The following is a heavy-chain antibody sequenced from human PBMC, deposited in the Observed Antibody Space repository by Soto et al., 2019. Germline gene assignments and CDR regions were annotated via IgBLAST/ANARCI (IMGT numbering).Heavy chain of an antibody. D-gene: IGHD3-22*01. Sequence: ASVKVACKASGYNLTSYYMPWVLQAPGQGLEWMGIINPSGGSTSYAQKFQGRVTMTRDTSTSTVYMELSSLRSEDTAVYYCARVGYYYDSSGRYWYFDLWGRGTLVTVSS. J-gene: IGHJ2*01. CDR1: GYNLTSYY. CDR3: ARVGYYYDSSGRYWYFDL. V-gene: IGHV1-46*01. CDR2: INPSGGST.